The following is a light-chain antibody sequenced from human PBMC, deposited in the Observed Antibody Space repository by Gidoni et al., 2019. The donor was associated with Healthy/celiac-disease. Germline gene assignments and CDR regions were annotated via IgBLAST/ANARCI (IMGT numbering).Light chain of an antibody. V-gene: IGKV3-11*01. CDR2: DAS. CDR1: QSVSSY. Sequence: EIVLTQSPAPLSLSPGERATLSCRASQSVSSYLAWYQQKPGQAPRLLIYDASNRATGIPARFSGSGSGTDFTLTISSLEPEDFAVYYCQQRSNWPPVWTFGQXTKVEIK. CDR3: QQRSNWPPVWT. J-gene: IGKJ1*01.